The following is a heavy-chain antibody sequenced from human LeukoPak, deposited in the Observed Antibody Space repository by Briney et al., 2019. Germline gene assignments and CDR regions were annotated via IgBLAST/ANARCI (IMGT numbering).Heavy chain of an antibody. CDR2: IYSGGST. D-gene: IGHD3-10*01. Sequence: GGSLRLSCAASGFSVSNNYMSWVRQAPGKGLEWVSVIYSGGSTYHADSVKGRFTISRDNSKNTVYLQMNSLRAEDTAVYYCARDRAEHWFDPWGQGTLVTVSS. CDR3: ARDRAEHWFDP. V-gene: IGHV3-53*01. CDR1: GFSVSNNY. J-gene: IGHJ5*02.